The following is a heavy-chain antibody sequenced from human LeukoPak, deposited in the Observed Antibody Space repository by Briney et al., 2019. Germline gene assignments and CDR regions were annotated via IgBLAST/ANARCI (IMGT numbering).Heavy chain of an antibody. D-gene: IGHD6-19*01. CDR1: RFTFSKYW. V-gene: IGHV3-74*01. Sequence: PGGSLRLSCAASRFTFSKYWMLWVRQAPGKGLESVSRINTDGTVTTYADSVKGRFTVSRDNADNTMFLQMNSVRDEDTAGYYCATKQWLAPPPDSWGQGTPVTVSS. J-gene: IGHJ4*02. CDR2: INTDGTVT. CDR3: ATKQWLAPPPDS.